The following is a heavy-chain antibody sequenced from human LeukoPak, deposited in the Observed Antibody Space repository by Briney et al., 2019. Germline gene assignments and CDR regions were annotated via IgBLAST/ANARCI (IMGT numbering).Heavy chain of an antibody. CDR3: ARVQRLFWGFDY. V-gene: IGHV4-39*07. D-gene: IGHD3-16*01. Sequence: SETLSLTCTVSGGSISSSSYYWGWIRQPPGKGLEWIGSIYYSGSTYYNPSLKSRVTISVDTSKNQFSLKLSSVTAADTAVYYCARVQRLFWGFDYWGQGTLVTVSS. CDR2: IYYSGST. J-gene: IGHJ4*02. CDR1: GGSISSSSYY.